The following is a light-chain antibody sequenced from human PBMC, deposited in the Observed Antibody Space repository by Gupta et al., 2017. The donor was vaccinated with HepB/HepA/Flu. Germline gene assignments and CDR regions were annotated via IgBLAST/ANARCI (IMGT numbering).Light chain of an antibody. CDR1: NSNIGSNT. CDR3: AAWDDSLNGHVV. J-gene: IGLJ2*01. V-gene: IGLV1-44*01. Sequence: QSVLTQPPSASETPGQRVTISCSGSNSNIGSNTVNWYQQLPGTAPKLLIYNNDERPSGVPDRFPGSKSGTSASLVISGLQSEDEADYYCAAWDDSLNGHVVFGGGTKVTVL. CDR2: NND.